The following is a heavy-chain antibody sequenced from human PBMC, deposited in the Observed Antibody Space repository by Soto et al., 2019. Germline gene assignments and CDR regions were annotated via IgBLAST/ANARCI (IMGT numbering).Heavy chain of an antibody. CDR2: IKSKTDGGTT. Sequence: LRLSCAASGFTFSNAWMSWVRQAPGKGLEWVGRIKSKTDGGTTDYAAPVKGRFTISRDDSKNTLYLQMNSLKTEDTAVYYCTTDGVGFLYGMDVWGQGTTVTVSS. V-gene: IGHV3-15*01. J-gene: IGHJ6*02. CDR3: TTDGVGFLYGMDV. CDR1: GFTFSNAW. D-gene: IGHD3-10*01.